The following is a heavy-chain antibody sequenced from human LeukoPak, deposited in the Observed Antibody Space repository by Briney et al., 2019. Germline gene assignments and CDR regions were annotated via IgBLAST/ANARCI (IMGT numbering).Heavy chain of an antibody. CDR3: AKTVAILWFGEFMYYFDY. CDR2: ISGSGGST. D-gene: IGHD3-10*01. J-gene: IGHJ4*02. Sequence: GGSLRLSCAASGFTFSSYAMSWVRQAPGKGLEWVSAISGSGGSTNYADSVKGRFTISRDNSKNTLYLQMNSLGAEDTAVYYCAKTVAILWFGEFMYYFDYWGQGTLVTVSS. V-gene: IGHV3-23*01. CDR1: GFTFSSYA.